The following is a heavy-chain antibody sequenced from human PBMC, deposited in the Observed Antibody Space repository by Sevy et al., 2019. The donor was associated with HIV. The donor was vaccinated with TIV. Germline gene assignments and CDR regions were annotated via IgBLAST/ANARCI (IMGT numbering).Heavy chain of an antibody. CDR2: IKEDGSGR. V-gene: IGHV3-7*01. Sequence: GGSLRLSCAASGFTFGSYWMTWVRQAPGKGLEWVANIKEDGSGRFYVDSGRGRFTVSRGNAKKTLYLQMNNLRGEDTAVYYCARLYSSSSGRGLDNWGQGALVTVSS. CDR1: GFTFGSYW. CDR3: ARLYSSSSGRGLDN. J-gene: IGHJ4*02. D-gene: IGHD6-6*01.